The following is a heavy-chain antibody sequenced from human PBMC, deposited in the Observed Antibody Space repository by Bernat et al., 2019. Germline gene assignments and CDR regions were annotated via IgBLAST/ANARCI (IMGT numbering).Heavy chain of an antibody. Sequence: EVQLVESGGGLVQPGGSLRLSCAASGFTFSSYAMSWVRQAPGKGLEWVSAISGSGGSTYYADSVKGRFTISRDNSKNTLYLQMNSLRAEDTAVYYCARAKLYCGGSSCNSRYHYGMDVWGQGTTVTVSS. CDR2: ISGSGGST. V-gene: IGHV3-23*04. D-gene: IGHD2-15*01. J-gene: IGHJ6*02. CDR1: GFTFSSYA. CDR3: ARAKLYCGGSSCNSRYHYGMDV.